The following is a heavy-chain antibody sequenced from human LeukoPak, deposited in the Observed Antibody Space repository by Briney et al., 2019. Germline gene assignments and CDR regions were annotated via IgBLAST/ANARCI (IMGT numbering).Heavy chain of an antibody. J-gene: IGHJ5*02. CDR1: GGSISSGGYY. V-gene: IGHV4-39*01. Sequence: SSQTLSLTCTVSGGSISSGGYYWGWIRQPPGKGLEWIGSIYYSGSTYYNPSLKSRVTISVDTSKNQFSLKLSSLTAADTAVYYCAGQSGHYDILTGYYFRYNWFDPWGQGTLVTVSS. CDR2: IYYSGST. CDR3: AGQSGHYDILTGYYFRYNWFDP. D-gene: IGHD3-9*01.